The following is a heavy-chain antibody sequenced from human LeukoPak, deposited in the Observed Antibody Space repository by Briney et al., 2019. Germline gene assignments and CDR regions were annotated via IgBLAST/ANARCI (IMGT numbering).Heavy chain of an antibody. CDR2: IWYDGSNK. CDR3: ARDRPQRDCSSTSCYRYYYYYYMDV. J-gene: IGHJ6*03. D-gene: IGHD2-2*02. Sequence: PGGSLRLSCAASGFTFSSYGMHWVRQAPGKGLEWVAVIWYDGSNKYYADSVNGRFTISRDNSKNTLYLQMNSLRGEDTAVYYCARDRPQRDCSSTSCYRYYYYYYMDVWGKGTTVTVSS. V-gene: IGHV3-33*01. CDR1: GFTFSSYG.